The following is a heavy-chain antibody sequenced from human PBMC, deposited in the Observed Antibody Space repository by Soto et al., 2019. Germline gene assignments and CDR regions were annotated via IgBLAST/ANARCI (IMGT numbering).Heavy chain of an antibody. CDR1: GGTFSSYT. D-gene: IGHD6-19*01. CDR2: IIPILGIA. V-gene: IGHV1-69*08. Sequence: QVQLVQSGAEVKKPGSSVKVSCKASGGTFSSYTISWVRQAPGQGLEWMGRIIPILGIANYAQKFQGRVTITADKSTSTAYMELSSLRSEDTAVYYCARDNKAVADDAFAIWGQGTMVTVSS. J-gene: IGHJ3*02. CDR3: ARDNKAVADDAFAI.